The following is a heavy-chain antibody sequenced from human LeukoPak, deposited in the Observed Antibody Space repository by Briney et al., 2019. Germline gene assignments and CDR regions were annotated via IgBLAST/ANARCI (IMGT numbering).Heavy chain of an antibody. J-gene: IGHJ4*02. CDR1: GFTFSSYG. CDR2: ISYDGSNK. V-gene: IGHV3-30*18. D-gene: IGHD3-10*01. CDR3: AKVAPGYYGSGSYYIRAFDY. Sequence: GGSLRLSCAASGFTFSSYGMHWVRQAPGKGLEWVAVISYDGSNKYYADSVKGRFTISRDNSKNTLYLQMNSLRAEDTAVYYCAKVAPGYYGSGSYYIRAFDYWGQGTLVTVSS.